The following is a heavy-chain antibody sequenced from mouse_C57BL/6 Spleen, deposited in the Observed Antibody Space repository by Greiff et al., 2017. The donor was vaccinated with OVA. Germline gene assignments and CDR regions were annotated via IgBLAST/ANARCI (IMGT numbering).Heavy chain of an antibody. CDR3: AREDGYDSYYAMDY. V-gene: IGHV5-4*01. CDR1: GFTFSSYA. Sequence: EVQLQESGGGLVKPGGSLKLSCAASGFTFSSYAMSWVRQTPEKRLEWVATISDGGSYTYYPDNVKGRFTISRDNAKNNLYLQMSHLKSEDTAMYYCAREDGYDSYYAMDYWGQGTSVTVSS. CDR2: ISDGGSYT. J-gene: IGHJ4*01. D-gene: IGHD2-2*01.